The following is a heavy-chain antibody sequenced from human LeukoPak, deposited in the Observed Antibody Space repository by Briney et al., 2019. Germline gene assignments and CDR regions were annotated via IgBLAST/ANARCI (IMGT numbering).Heavy chain of an antibody. CDR2: IYTSEST. V-gene: IGHV4-61*02. Sequence: PSQTLSLTCTVSGGSISSGSYYWRWIRQPAGKGLEWIGRIYTSESTNYNPSLKSRVTISVDTSKNQFSLKLSSVTAADTAVYYCARGVGATEWAYNWFDPWGQGTLVTVSS. D-gene: IGHD1-26*01. J-gene: IGHJ5*02. CDR3: ARGVGATEWAYNWFDP. CDR1: GGSISSGSYY.